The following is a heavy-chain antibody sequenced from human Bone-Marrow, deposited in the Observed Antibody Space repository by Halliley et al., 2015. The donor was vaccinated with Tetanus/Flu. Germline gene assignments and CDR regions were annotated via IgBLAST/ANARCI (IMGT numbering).Heavy chain of an antibody. D-gene: IGHD3-22*01. J-gene: IGHJ3*01. CDR1: GFTFSSYY. Sequence: SLRLSCAASGFTFSSYYMNWVRQSPGQGLECVASINPDGSEKYYLDSVKGRFTITRGNAKNSVFLQMDSLRADDTTVYFCARGIIVGLDVWGQGTVVTVSS. CDR2: INPDGSEK. CDR3: ARGIIVGLDV. V-gene: IGHV3-7*01.